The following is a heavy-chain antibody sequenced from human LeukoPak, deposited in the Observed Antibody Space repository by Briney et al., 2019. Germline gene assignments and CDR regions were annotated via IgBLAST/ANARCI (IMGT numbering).Heavy chain of an antibody. CDR1: GGSISSYY. J-gene: IGHJ4*02. Sequence: SETLSLTCTVSGGSISSYYWSWIRQPPGKGLEWIGYIYDSGSTNYDPSLKSRHTISVATSKNQFSLNLSPVTAADTAVYYCAGGSGWPHFDSWGQGALVTVSS. D-gene: IGHD6-19*01. CDR3: AGGSGWPHFDS. V-gene: IGHV4-59*01. CDR2: IYDSGST.